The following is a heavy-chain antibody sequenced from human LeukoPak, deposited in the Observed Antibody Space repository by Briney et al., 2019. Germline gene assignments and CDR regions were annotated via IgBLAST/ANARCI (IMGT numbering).Heavy chain of an antibody. Sequence: GGSLRLSCETSGFTFSNFGIHWVRQAPGKGLEWVADVSSDGIVQHYADSVKGRFTISRDYSKKTPFLQMNSLRGDDAAVYHWLQLVTGHVSSCYYYWGQGTLVTVSS. CDR3: LQLVTGHVSSCYYY. V-gene: IGHV3-30*03. CDR2: VSSDGIVQ. J-gene: IGHJ4*02. D-gene: IGHD6-13*01. CDR1: GFTFSNFG.